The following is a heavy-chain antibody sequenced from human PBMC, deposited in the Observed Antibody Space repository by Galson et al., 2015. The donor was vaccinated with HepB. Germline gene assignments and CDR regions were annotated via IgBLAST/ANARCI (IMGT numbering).Heavy chain of an antibody. J-gene: IGHJ4*02. CDR2: IYSGGST. Sequence: SLRLSCAASGFTVSSNYMSWVRQAPGKGLEWVSVIYSGGSTYYADSVKGRFTISRDNSKNTLYLQMNSLRAEDTAVYHCARAPVFYYDFWSGYYGLDYWGQGTLVTVSS. CDR1: GFTVSSNY. V-gene: IGHV3-53*01. D-gene: IGHD3-3*01. CDR3: ARAPVFYYDFWSGYYGLDY.